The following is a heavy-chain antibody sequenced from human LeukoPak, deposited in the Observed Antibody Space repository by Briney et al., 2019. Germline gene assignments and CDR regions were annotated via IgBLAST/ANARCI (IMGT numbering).Heavy chain of an antibody. CDR2: IYYSGSD. V-gene: IGHV4-59*01. Sequence: SETLSLTCTVSGGSISSYYWSWIRQPPGKGLEWIGYIYYSGSDNYNPSLKSRVTISEDTSKNPFSLKLSSVTAADTAVYYYARSIQWLGYYFDYWGQGTLVTVSS. CDR1: GGSISSYY. D-gene: IGHD5-12*01. J-gene: IGHJ4*02. CDR3: ARSIQWLGYYFDY.